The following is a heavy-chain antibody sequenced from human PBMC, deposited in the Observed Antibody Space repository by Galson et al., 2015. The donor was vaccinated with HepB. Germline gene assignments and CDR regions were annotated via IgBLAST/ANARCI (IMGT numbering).Heavy chain of an antibody. V-gene: IGHV3-33*07. CDR3: ARGGYSSSWSINSFDY. J-gene: IGHJ4*02. Sequence: SLRLSCAASGFGFSHFAMFWVRQAPGKGLDWVAVIWFDGSKTYYADSVKGRFTISRDNSKNTLYLQLNSLRAEDTAVYYCARGGYSSSWSINSFDYWGQGTLVTVSS. CDR1: GFGFSHFA. CDR2: IWFDGSKT. D-gene: IGHD6-13*01.